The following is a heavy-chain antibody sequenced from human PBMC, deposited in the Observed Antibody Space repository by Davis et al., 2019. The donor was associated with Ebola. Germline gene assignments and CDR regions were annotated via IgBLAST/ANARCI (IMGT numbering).Heavy chain of an antibody. J-gene: IGHJ4*02. CDR3: ARDFDGGNYYFDY. CDR2: IIPIFDTP. CDR1: GGPFSSHP. D-gene: IGHD3-9*01. Sequence: SVKLSCKTSGGPFSSHPISWVRQAPRQGLEWMGGIIPIFDTPHYAQKFQGRITITADASTSTAYMELSSLRSEDTATYFCARDFDGGNYYFDYWGPGTPVTVSS. V-gene: IGHV1-69*13.